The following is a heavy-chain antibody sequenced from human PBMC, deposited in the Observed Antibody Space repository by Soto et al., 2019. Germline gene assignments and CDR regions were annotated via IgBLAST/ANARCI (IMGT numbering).Heavy chain of an antibody. D-gene: IGHD3-10*01. CDR3: ARAYGSGSYYHYYYYGMDV. CDR1: GGTFSSYT. V-gene: IGHV1-69*02. J-gene: IGHJ6*02. CDR2: IIPILGIA. Sequence: QVQLVQSGAEVKKPGSSVKVSCKASGGTFSSYTISWVRQAPGQGLEWMGRIIPILGIANYAQKFQGRVTITADKSTSTAYMERSSLRSEDTAVYYCARAYGSGSYYHYYYYGMDVWGQGTTVTVSS.